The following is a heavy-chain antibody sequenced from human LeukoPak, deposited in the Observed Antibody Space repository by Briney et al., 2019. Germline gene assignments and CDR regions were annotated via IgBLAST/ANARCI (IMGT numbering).Heavy chain of an antibody. CDR1: SGSISSSYSY. V-gene: IGHV4-39*07. CDR3: ARAHSIASYYYGVDV. J-gene: IGHJ6*02. Sequence: PSETLSLTCTVSSGSISSSYSYWGWIRQPPGKGLEWIGNIYYSGSTYYSPSLTSRVTVSVDTSENQFSLKLSSVTAADTAVYYCARAHSIASYYYGVDVWGQGTTVTVSS. D-gene: IGHD2/OR15-2a*01. CDR2: IYYSGST.